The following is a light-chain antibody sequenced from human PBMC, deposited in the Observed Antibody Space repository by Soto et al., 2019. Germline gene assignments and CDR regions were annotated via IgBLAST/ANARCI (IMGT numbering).Light chain of an antibody. V-gene: IGKV3-15*01. CDR2: GAS. Sequence: EIVMTQSPATLSVSPGGRATLSCRASQSISDTLAWYQQKPGQAPRLLIYGASTRAPGFPARFSGSGSGTDFTLTISSLQSEDFAVYYCQQRNNWPPVTFGGGTKVDI. J-gene: IGKJ4*01. CDR3: QQRNNWPPVT. CDR1: QSISDT.